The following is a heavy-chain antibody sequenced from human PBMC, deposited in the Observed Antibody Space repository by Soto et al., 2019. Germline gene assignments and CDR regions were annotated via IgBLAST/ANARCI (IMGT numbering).Heavy chain of an antibody. D-gene: IGHD4-17*01. CDR1: GGSFRRHA. Sequence: QVQLMQSGPEVKTPGSSVKVSCRASGGSFRRHAISWVRQAPGQGLEWMGGIIPVFDTANYAQKCQGRLTVTADESTNTAYMDLTSLTSEDTAVYYCARDPAPTVTTLGYGLDVWGQGTTVTV. CDR2: IIPVFDTA. CDR3: ARDPAPTVTTLGYGLDV. J-gene: IGHJ6*02. V-gene: IGHV1-69*01.